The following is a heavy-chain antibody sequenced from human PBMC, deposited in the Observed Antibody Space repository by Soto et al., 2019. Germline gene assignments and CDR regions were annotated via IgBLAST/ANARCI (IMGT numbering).Heavy chain of an antibody. D-gene: IGHD5-12*01. CDR3: ARDQDRSGYDYYFYYGMDV. J-gene: IGHJ6*02. CDR2: IYYSVST. Sequence: PSDTTALACTVSRGSVSSAGNYWSLIRQPPGKGLEWIGYIYYSVSTNSNPSLKSRVTISVDKSKNLFPLKLSSVTAADTVVYYCARDQDRSGYDYYFYYGMDVWGQGATVTVSS. V-gene: IGHV4-61*08. CDR1: RGSVSSAGNY.